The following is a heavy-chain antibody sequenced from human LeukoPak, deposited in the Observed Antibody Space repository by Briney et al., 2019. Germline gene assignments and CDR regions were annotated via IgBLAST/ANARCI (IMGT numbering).Heavy chain of an antibody. CDR2: IYYSGST. V-gene: IGHV4-59*01. CDR1: GGSISSYY. D-gene: IGHD4-17*01. J-gene: IGHJ4*02. CDR3: ARTHDYGDYPTTYFDF. Sequence: SETLSLTCTVSGGSISSYYWSWIRQPPGKGLEWIGYIYYSGSTNYNPSLKSRVTISVDTSKNQFSLKLSSVTAVDTAVYYCARTHDYGDYPTTYFDFWGQGTLVTVSS.